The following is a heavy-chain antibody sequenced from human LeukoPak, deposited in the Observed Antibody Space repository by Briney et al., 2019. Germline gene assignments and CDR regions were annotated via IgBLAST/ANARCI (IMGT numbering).Heavy chain of an antibody. V-gene: IGHV3-30*03. Sequence: GRSLRLSCGASGFTFSSYGMHWVRQAPGKGLEWVAVISYDGSNKYYADSVKGRFTISRDNSKNTLYLQMNSLRAEDTAVYYCATWRGSGWYYFDYWGQGILVTVSS. D-gene: IGHD6-19*01. J-gene: IGHJ4*02. CDR2: ISYDGSNK. CDR1: GFTFSSYG. CDR3: ATWRGSGWYYFDY.